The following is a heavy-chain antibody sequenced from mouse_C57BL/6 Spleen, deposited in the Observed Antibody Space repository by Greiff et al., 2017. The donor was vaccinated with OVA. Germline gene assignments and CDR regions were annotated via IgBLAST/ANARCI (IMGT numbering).Heavy chain of an antibody. Sequence: QVQLQQPGTELVKPGASVKLSCKASGYTFTSYWMHWVKQRPGQGLEWIGNINPSNGGTNYNEKFKSKATLTVDKSSSTAYMQLISLTSEDSAVNYCARQGYYGSSYAAWFAYWGQGTLVTVSA. J-gene: IGHJ3*01. CDR1: GYTFTSYW. D-gene: IGHD1-1*01. CDR3: ARQGYYGSSYAAWFAY. V-gene: IGHV1-53*01. CDR2: INPSNGGT.